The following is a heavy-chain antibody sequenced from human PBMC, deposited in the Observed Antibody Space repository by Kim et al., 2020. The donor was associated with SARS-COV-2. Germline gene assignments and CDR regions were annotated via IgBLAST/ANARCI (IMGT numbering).Heavy chain of an antibody. CDR2: TRWNSGII. D-gene: IGHD2-15*01. Sequence: GGSLRLSCAASGFTFNSYAMHWVRQPPGKGLEWVSGTRWNSGIIAYADSVKGRFTISRDNAKKSLFLQMNSLRPEDTAFYYCAKERGQYCSGNNCYGFESWGQGTLVTVSS. J-gene: IGHJ4*02. CDR1: GFTFNSYA. V-gene: IGHV3-9*01. CDR3: AKERGQYCSGNNCYGFES.